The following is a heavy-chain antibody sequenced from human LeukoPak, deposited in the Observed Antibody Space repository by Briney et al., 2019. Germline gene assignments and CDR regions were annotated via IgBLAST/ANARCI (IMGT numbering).Heavy chain of an antibody. V-gene: IGHV4-59*01. J-gene: IGHJ4*02. Sequence: PSETLSLTCTVSGGSISSYFWSWIRQPPGKGLEWIAYIYYSGTTNYSPSFKSRVTISVDTSKNQFSLRLSSVTAADTAVYYCARGPRSPGGRGRPFDFWGQGTLVTVSS. CDR3: ARGPRSPGGRGRPFDF. CDR2: IYYSGTT. CDR1: GGSISSYF. D-gene: IGHD2-15*01.